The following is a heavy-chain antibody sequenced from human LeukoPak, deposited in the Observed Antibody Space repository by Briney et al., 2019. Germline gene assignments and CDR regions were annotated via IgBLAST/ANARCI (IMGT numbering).Heavy chain of an antibody. CDR1: GGTFSSYA. D-gene: IGHD2-21*02. V-gene: IGHV1-69*06. J-gene: IGHJ4*02. Sequence: SVKVSCKASGGTFSSYAISWVRQAPGQGLEWMGRIIPIFGTANYAQKFQGRVTITADKSTSTAYMDLSSLRSDDTAVYYCAREGSYCVGGDCYSFDFWGQGTLITVSS. CDR2: IIPIFGTA. CDR3: AREGSYCVGGDCYSFDF.